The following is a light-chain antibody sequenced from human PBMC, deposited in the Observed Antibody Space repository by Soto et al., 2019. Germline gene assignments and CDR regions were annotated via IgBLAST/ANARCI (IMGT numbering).Light chain of an antibody. Sequence: QYVLTQPPSVSGAPGQRVTISCTWSSSNIGAGYDVHWYQQRPGTAPKLLIFGNTNRPSGVPDRFSGSKSGTSASLAITGLQAEDEGDYYCQSYDSTLSARYVFGTGTKV. CDR2: GNT. J-gene: IGLJ1*01. CDR3: QSYDSTLSARYV. V-gene: IGLV1-40*01. CDR1: SSNIGAGYD.